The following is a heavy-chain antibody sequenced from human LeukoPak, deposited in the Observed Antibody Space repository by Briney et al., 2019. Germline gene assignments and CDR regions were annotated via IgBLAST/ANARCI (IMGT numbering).Heavy chain of an antibody. CDR2: IWYDGSNK. V-gene: IGHV3-33*01. J-gene: IGHJ6*02. CDR3: ARAVGDDPYGMDV. CDR1: GFTFSSYG. Sequence: GGSLRLSCAASGFTFSSYGMHWVRQAPGKGLEWVAVIWYDGSNKYYADSVKGRSTISRDNSKNTLYLQMNSLRAEDTAVYYCARAVGDDPYGMDVWGQGTTVTVSS. D-gene: IGHD1-1*01.